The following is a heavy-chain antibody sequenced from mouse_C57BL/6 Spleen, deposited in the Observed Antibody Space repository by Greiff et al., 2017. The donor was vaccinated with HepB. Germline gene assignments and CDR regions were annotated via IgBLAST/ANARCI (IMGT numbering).Heavy chain of an antibody. CDR3: ASRIYYDYAMDY. V-gene: IGHV1-18*01. D-gene: IGHD2-4*01. J-gene: IGHJ4*01. CDR1: GYTFTDYN. Sequence: EVQLQQSGPELVKPGASVKIPCKASGYTFTDYNMDWVKQSHGKSLEWIGDINPNNGGTIYNQKFKGKATLTVDKSSSTAYMELRSLTSEDTAVYYCASRIYYDYAMDYWGQGTSVTVSS. CDR2: INPNNGGT.